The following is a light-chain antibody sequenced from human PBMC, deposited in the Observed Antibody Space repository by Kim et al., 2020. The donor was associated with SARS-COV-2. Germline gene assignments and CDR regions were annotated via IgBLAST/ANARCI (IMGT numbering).Light chain of an antibody. J-gene: IGLJ2*01. CDR1: SSDVGDYNY. CDR3: SSYAGSYNVL. Sequence: GASVTCSCTGTSSDVGDYNYVSWYQQHPGRVPKLMIYEVSQRPSGVPERFSGSQSGNTASLTVSGLQAEDEAEYYCSSYAGSYNVLFGGGTQLAVL. CDR2: EVS. V-gene: IGLV2-8*01.